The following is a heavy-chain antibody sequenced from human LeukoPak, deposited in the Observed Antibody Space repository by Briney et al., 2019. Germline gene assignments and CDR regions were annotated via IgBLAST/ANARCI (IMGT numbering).Heavy chain of an antibody. Sequence: PSETLSLTCAVSGDSISSYYWSWIRQPPGKGLEWIGYIYYTGSTNYNPSLKSRVTISVDTSKNQFSLKLSSVTAADTAVYFCARGSQRITVFGMVTDYWGQGTLVTVSS. J-gene: IGHJ4*02. D-gene: IGHD3-3*01. V-gene: IGHV4-59*01. CDR3: ARGSQRITVFGMVTDY. CDR2: IYYTGST. CDR1: GDSISSYY.